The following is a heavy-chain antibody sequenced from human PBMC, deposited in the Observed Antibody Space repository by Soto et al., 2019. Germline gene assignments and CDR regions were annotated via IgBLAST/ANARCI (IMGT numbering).Heavy chain of an antibody. J-gene: IGHJ6*03. Sequence: QVQLVESGGGVVQPGRSLRLSCVGSGFSFSSYDMNWVRQAPGTGLEWVALMSCDGSKKYYGDSVRGRVTISRDNSKNTLYLQMDHLRPEDTAIYYCAKDLKPGSRWSLGGVEHCMDVWGRGTTVSVSS. CDR1: GFSFSSYD. V-gene: IGHV3-30*18. CDR2: MSCDGSKK. CDR3: AKDLKPGSRWSLGGVEHCMDV. D-gene: IGHD3-16*01.